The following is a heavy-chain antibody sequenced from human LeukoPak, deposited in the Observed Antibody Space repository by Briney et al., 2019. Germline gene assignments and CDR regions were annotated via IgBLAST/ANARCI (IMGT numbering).Heavy chain of an antibody. D-gene: IGHD3-22*01. CDR1: GFTFSSYA. V-gene: IGHV3-23*01. CDR2: FSGSGDST. CDR3: ARSLYDSSGYVDY. J-gene: IGHJ4*02. Sequence: GGSLRLSCAASGFTFSSYAMSWVRQAPGKGLEWVSVFSGSGDSTYYADSVKGRFTISRDNAKNSLYLQMNSLRAEDTAVYYCARSLYDSSGYVDYWGQGTLVTVSS.